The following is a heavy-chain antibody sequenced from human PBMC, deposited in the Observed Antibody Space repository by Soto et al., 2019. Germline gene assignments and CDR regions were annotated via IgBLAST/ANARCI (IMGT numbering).Heavy chain of an antibody. J-gene: IGHJ6*02. CDR3: ARDHPVRGADGYYYGMDV. CDR2: IIPIFGTA. Sequence: QVQLVQSGAEVKKPGSSVKVSCKASGGTFSSYAISWVRQAPGQGLEWMGGIIPIFGTANYAQKFQGRVTITADESTSTAYMELSSLRSEDTDVYYCARDHPVRGADGYYYGMDVWGQGTTVTVSS. CDR1: GGTFSSYA. V-gene: IGHV1-69*01. D-gene: IGHD4-4*01.